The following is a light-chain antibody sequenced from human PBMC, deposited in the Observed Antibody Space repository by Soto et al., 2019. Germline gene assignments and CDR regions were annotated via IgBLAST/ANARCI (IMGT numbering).Light chain of an antibody. CDR3: QQYGTSPLLT. CDR2: GAS. CDR1: QSVSSTY. J-gene: IGKJ4*01. Sequence: EIVLTQSPGTLSLSPGERATVSCRASQSVSSTYLAWYQQKPGQAPRLLIYGASSRATGIPDRFSGSGSGTDFTLTISRLEAEDFAVYYCQQYGTSPLLTFGGGTKVDIK. V-gene: IGKV3-20*01.